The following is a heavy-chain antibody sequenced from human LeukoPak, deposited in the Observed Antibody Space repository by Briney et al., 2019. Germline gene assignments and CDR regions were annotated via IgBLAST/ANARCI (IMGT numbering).Heavy chain of an antibody. V-gene: IGHV4-4*07. D-gene: IGHD6-13*01. CDR3: ARDRSTGYSEDWFGP. CDR2: IYSSENT. J-gene: IGHJ5*02. Sequence: LSETLPLTCTVSGGSISSYYWSWIRQPAGKGLEWIGRIYSSENTNYNPAFKGRVTMSIDTSKSQFSLKLNSVTAADTAVYYCARDRSTGYSEDWFGPWGQAILVTFSS. CDR1: GGSISSYY.